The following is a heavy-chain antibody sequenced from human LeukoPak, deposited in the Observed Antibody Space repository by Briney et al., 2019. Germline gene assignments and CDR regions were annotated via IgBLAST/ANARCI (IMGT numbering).Heavy chain of an antibody. V-gene: IGHV3-15*01. CDR3: TTGYYDILTGYFSFDY. CDR1: GLTFSNAW. Sequence: PGGSLRLSCAASGLTFSNAWMSWVRQAPGKGLEWLGRIKTKTDGGTTDYAAPVKGRFTISRDDSKNTLYLQMNSLKTEDTAVYFCTTGYYDILTGYFSFDYWGQGTLVTVSS. D-gene: IGHD3-9*01. CDR2: IKTKTDGGTT. J-gene: IGHJ4*02.